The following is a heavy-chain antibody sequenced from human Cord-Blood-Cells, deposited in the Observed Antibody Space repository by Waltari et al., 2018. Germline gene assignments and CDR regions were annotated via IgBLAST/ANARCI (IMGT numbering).Heavy chain of an antibody. CDR3: ARVVVVVITTLEYYYYGMDV. V-gene: IGHV4-34*01. CDR2: INHSGST. CDR1: GGSFSGYY. D-gene: IGHD3-22*01. J-gene: IGHJ6*02. Sequence: QVQLQQWGAGLLKPSETLSLTCAVYGGSFSGYYWSWIRQPPGKRLEWIGEINHSGSTTYNPSLKSRVTISVDTSKNQFSLKLSSVTAADTAVYYCARVVVVVITTLEYYYYGMDVWGQGTTVTVSS.